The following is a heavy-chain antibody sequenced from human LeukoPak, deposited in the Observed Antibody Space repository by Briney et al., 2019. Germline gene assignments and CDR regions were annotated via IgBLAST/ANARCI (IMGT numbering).Heavy chain of an antibody. D-gene: IGHD3-3*01. Sequence: PGGSLRLSCAASGFTFDDYAMHWVRQAPGKGLEWVSGISWNSGSIGYADSVKGRFTISRDNAKNSLYLQMNSLRAEDTALYYCAKTLDPNTGTLDYWGQGTLVTVSS. CDR1: GFTFDDYA. CDR3: AKTLDPNTGTLDY. V-gene: IGHV3-9*01. J-gene: IGHJ4*02. CDR2: ISWNSGSI.